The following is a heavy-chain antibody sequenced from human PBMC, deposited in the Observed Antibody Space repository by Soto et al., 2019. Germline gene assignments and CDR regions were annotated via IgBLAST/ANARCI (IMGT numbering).Heavy chain of an antibody. CDR3: ARAKVVAYYYDTSGYYTTFDF. CDR1: GVSVSRGSYS. Sequence: SETLSLTCTVSGVSVSRGSYSWSWIRQSPGKGLEWIGYVHDSGSTAYSPSLESRVTISVDTAKNQVSLKLSSVTSADSAFYYCARAKVVAYYYDTSGYYTTFDFWGQGTQVNV. V-gene: IGHV4-61*01. CDR2: VHDSGST. D-gene: IGHD3-22*01. J-gene: IGHJ4*02.